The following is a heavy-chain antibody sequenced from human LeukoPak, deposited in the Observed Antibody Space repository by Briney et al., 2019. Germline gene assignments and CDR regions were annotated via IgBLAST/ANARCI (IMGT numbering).Heavy chain of an antibody. V-gene: IGHV1-2*04. D-gene: IGHD3-22*01. Sequence: GASVKVSCKTSGYTSDFMKYGVAWVRQAPGQGLEWMGWINPNSGGTHYPQKFQGWVTMTRDTSISTAYMEMSRLTSDDTAVFYCARGGPYYDSSRANDLNYWGQGTLVTVSS. CDR1: GYTSDFMKYG. CDR3: ARGGPYYDSSRANDLNY. CDR2: INPNSGGT. J-gene: IGHJ4*02.